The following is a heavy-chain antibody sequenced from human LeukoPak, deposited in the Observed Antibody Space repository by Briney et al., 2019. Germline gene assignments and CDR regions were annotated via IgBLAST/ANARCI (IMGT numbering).Heavy chain of an antibody. Sequence: SETLSLTCSVSGGSVSSPIFYWSWIRQSPGKGLEWIGFIFYSGSTNYNPSLKSRVTISVDTSKNQFSLRLSSVTAADTAVYYCARHPSAQSSFDSWGQGTLVTVSS. V-gene: IGHV4-61*01. J-gene: IGHJ4*02. CDR1: GGSVSSPIFY. CDR2: IFYSGST. CDR3: ARHPSAQSSFDS.